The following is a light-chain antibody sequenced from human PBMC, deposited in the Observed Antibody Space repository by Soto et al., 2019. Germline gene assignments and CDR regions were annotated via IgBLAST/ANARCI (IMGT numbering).Light chain of an antibody. Sequence: QSVLTQPPSASGSPGQSVTISCTGTSSDVGGYSYVSWYQQHPGKAPKLMIYEVTKRPSGVPDRFSAPKSGNTASLTVSGLQAEDEADYYCSSYAGSNNFVFGTGTKATVL. CDR2: EVT. CDR1: SSDVGGYSY. CDR3: SSYAGSNNFV. J-gene: IGLJ1*01. V-gene: IGLV2-8*01.